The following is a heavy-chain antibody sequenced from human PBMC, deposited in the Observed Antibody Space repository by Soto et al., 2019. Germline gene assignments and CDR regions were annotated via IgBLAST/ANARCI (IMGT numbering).Heavy chain of an antibody. CDR3: VRRCFADFWRPQYDIDY. V-gene: IGHV1-18*04. CDR2: VWPYNGDT. CDR1: GYVFTRFG. Sequence: GASVKVSCKSSGYVFTRFGISGVRQAPARDLEWMGLVWPYNGDTKYGEKFQGKVTMTADTSTTTAYMELRGLRSADTAVYFCVRRCFADFWRPQYDIDYWGQGTKVTVSS. J-gene: IGHJ4*02. D-gene: IGHD3-22*01.